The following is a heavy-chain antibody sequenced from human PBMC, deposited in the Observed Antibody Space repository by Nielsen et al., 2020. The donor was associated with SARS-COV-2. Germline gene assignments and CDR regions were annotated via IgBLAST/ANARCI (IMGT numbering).Heavy chain of an antibody. V-gene: IGHV4-59*01. D-gene: IGHD3-10*01. CDR3: ARGVGLLWFGDRHDAFDI. CDR2: IYYSGST. J-gene: IGHJ3*02. CDR1: GVSFSSYY. Sequence: SETLSLTWTVSGVSFSSYYWSWLRQPPGKGLEWIGYIYYSGSTNYNASLKSRVTISVGTSKNQISLKLSSVTAADTAVYYCARGVGLLWFGDRHDAFDIWGQGTMVTVSS.